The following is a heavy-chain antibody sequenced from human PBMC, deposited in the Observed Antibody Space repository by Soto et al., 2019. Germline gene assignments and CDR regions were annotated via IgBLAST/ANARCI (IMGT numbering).Heavy chain of an antibody. CDR2: INPNSGGT. CDR3: ARESTKGYCSSTSCYNYYYGMDV. D-gene: IGHD2-2*02. V-gene: IGHV1-2*02. CDR1: GYTFTGYY. J-gene: IGHJ6*02. Sequence: ASVKVSCKASGYTFTGYYMHWVRQAPGQGLEWMGWINPNSGGTNYAQKFQGRVTMTRDTSISTAYMELSRLRSDDTAVYYCARESTKGYCSSTSCYNYYYGMDVWGQGTTVTVSS.